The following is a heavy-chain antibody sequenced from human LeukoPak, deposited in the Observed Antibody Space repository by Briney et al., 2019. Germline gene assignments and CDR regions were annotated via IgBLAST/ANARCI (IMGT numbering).Heavy chain of an antibody. J-gene: IGHJ4*02. CDR3: ARYYYDSSGYSRFDY. Sequence: PSETLSLTCTVSGGSISSYYWSWIRQPAGKGLEWIGRIYTSGSTNYNPSLKSRVTMSVDTSKNQFSLKLSSVTAADTAVYYCARYYYDSSGYSRFDYWGQGTLVTVSS. CDR1: GGSISSYY. V-gene: IGHV4-4*07. D-gene: IGHD3-22*01. CDR2: IYTSGST.